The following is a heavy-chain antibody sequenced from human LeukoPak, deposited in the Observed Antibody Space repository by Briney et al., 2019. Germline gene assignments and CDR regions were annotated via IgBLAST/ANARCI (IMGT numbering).Heavy chain of an antibody. CDR1: GGSITSTNY. CDR3: AREGGPYRPLDY. J-gene: IGHJ4*02. CDR2: VNLQGST. Sequence: SGTLSPTCGVSGGSITSTNYWTWVRQPPGKGLEWIGEVNLQGSTNYNPSLMGRVAISVGMSENHISLQLTSVTAADTAVYYCAREGGPYRPLDYSGQGTLVTVSS. V-gene: IGHV4-4*02.